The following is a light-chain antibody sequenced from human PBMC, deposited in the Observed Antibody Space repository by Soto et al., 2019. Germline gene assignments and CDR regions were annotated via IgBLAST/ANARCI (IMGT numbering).Light chain of an antibody. V-gene: IGKV1-5*01. CDR2: DAS. CDR3: QQYTNSPMFT. Sequence: DIQMTQSPSTLSASVGDRVIITCRASQRIGSWLAWYQQKPGKAPKLLIYDASSLESGVPSRFSGSGSGTEFTLTISSLQPADFATYYCQQYTNSPMFTFGQGTKLEI. J-gene: IGKJ2*01. CDR1: QRIGSW.